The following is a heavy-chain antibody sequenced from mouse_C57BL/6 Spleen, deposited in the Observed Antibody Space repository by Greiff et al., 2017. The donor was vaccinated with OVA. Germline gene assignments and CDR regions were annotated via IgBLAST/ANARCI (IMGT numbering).Heavy chain of an antibody. J-gene: IGHJ2*01. CDR2: INPSNGGT. V-gene: IGHV1-53*01. Sequence: QVQLQQPGTELVKPGASVKLSCKASGYTFTSYWMHWVKQRPGQGLEWIGNINPSNGGTYYNEKFKSKATLTVDKSSSTAYMQLSSLTSEDSAVYYCAREGITTVVPYYFDYWGQGTTLTVSS. D-gene: IGHD1-1*01. CDR3: AREGITTVVPYYFDY. CDR1: GYTFTSYW.